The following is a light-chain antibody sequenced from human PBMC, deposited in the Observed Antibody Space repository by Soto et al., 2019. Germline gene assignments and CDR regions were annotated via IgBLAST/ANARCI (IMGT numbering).Light chain of an antibody. CDR2: DAF. V-gene: IGKV3-11*01. CDR3: QPRDKWPIT. J-gene: IGKJ5*01. Sequence: EIVLTQSPATLSLSPGERATLSCRASQSVSTYLAWYQQKPGQAPRLLIYDAFNRATGVPARFRGSGSGTDFTLTISGLEPEDFSVYYCQPRDKWPITFGQGTRLEIK. CDR1: QSVSTY.